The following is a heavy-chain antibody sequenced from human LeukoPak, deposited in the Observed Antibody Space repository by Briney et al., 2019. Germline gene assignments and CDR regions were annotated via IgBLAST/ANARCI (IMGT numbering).Heavy chain of an antibody. D-gene: IGHD4/OR15-4a*01. Sequence: SETLSLTCTVSDGSISSGGYYWNWIRQHPGKGLEWIGYIYYSGSTYYNPSLQSRLTISVDTSKNQFSLKLSCVTAADTAVYYCARDLIDYGGRTDAFDIWGQGTMVTVSS. J-gene: IGHJ3*02. V-gene: IGHV4-31*03. CDR3: ARDLIDYGGRTDAFDI. CDR1: DGSISSGGYY. CDR2: IYYSGST.